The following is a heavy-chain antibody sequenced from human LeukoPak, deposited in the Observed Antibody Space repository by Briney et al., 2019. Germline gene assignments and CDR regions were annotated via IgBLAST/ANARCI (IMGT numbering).Heavy chain of an antibody. V-gene: IGHV4-4*07. CDR3: ALLYDYVWGSYPDY. Sequence: SETLSLTCTVSGGSISSYYWSWIRQPAGKGLEWIGRIYTSGSTNYNPSLKSRVTMSVDTSKSQFSLKLSSVTAADTAVYYCALLYDYVWGSYPDYWGQGTLVTVSS. CDR1: GGSISSYY. D-gene: IGHD3-16*02. J-gene: IGHJ4*02. CDR2: IYTSGST.